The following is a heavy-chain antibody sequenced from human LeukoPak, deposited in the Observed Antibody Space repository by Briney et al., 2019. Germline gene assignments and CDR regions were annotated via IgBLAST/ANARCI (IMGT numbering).Heavy chain of an antibody. CDR2: INPNSGGT. CDR1: GYTFTGDY. Sequence: VASVKVSCKACGYTFTGDYMHWVRQAPGQGLEWMEWINPNSGGTNYVQKFQGRVTMTRDTSISTAYMELSRLRSDDTAVYYCASAVTGAFDIWGQGTMVTVYS. V-gene: IGHV1-2*02. J-gene: IGHJ3*02. CDR3: ASAVTGAFDI. D-gene: IGHD4-17*01.